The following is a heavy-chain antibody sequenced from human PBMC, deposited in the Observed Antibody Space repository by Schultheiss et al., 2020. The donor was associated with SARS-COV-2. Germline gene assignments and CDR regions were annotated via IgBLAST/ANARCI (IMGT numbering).Heavy chain of an antibody. J-gene: IGHJ4*02. CDR2: IYHSGST. CDR3: AQQLVPYYFDY. Sequence: SETLSLTCAVSGGSISSSNWWSWVRQPPGKGLEWIGEIYHSGSTNYNPSLKSRVTISVDTSKNQFSLKLSSVTAADTAVYYCAQQLVPYYFDYWGQGTLVTVSS. V-gene: IGHV4-4*02. D-gene: IGHD6-13*01. CDR1: GGSISSSNW.